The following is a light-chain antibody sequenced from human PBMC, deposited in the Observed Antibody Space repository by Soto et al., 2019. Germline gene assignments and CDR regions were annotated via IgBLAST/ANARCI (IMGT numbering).Light chain of an antibody. Sequence: DIQLTQSPSSLSASVGDTVTITCRASQTVSRYLNWYQQKSGTAPKLLIYAASTLHTGVPSRFSGRGSGTDFTLTINNLQREDFADYFCQQTYSYLWTFGQGTKVEIK. CDR2: AAS. CDR1: QTVSRY. CDR3: QQTYSYLWT. V-gene: IGKV1-39*01. J-gene: IGKJ1*01.